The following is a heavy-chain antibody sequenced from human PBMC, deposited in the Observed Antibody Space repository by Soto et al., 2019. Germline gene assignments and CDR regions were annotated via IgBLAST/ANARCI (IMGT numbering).Heavy chain of an antibody. CDR2: ISGSGGST. D-gene: IGHD6-13*01. Sequence: EVQLLESGGGLVQPGGSLRLSCAASGFTFSSYAMSWVRQAPGKGLEWVSVISGSGGSTYYADSVKGRFTISRDNSKNTLYLQMNSLRAEDTALYYCAKDAGYSSSWPDCWGQGTLVTVSS. J-gene: IGHJ4*02. CDR3: AKDAGYSSSWPDC. CDR1: GFTFSSYA. V-gene: IGHV3-23*01.